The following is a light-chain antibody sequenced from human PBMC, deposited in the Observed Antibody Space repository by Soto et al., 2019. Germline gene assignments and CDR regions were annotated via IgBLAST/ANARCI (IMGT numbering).Light chain of an antibody. J-gene: IGKJ1*01. Sequence: EMVLTQSPATLSLSPGESATLXXRASQSVSGYLAWYQQKPGQAPRLLIYDASKRATGIPDRFSGSGSGTDYTLTISSLEPEDFAVYYCQQRSYWRTFGQGTKVDIK. CDR1: QSVSGY. CDR2: DAS. V-gene: IGKV3-11*01. CDR3: QQRSYWRT.